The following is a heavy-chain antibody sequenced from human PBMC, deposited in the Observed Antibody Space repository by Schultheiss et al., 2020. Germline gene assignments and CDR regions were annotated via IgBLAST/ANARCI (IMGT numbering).Heavy chain of an antibody. CDR2: INPSGGST. D-gene: IGHD4-17*01. CDR1: GYTFTSYY. Sequence: ASVKVSCKASGYTFTSYYMHWVRQAPGQGLEWMGIINPSGGSTSYAQKFQGRVTMTRDTSTSTVYMELSSLRSEDTAVYYCARVRSTHLTTVTTPSYFDYWGQGTLVTVSS. CDR3: ARVRSTHLTTVTTPSYFDY. J-gene: IGHJ4*02. V-gene: IGHV1-46*03.